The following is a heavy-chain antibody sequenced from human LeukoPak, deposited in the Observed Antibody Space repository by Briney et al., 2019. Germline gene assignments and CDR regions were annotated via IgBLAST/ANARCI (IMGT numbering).Heavy chain of an antibody. D-gene: IGHD3-10*01. V-gene: IGHV3-30*18. J-gene: IGHJ4*02. CDR3: AKAPRGGLWFGELFDY. Sequence: GGSLGLSCAASGFTFSSYGMHWVRQAPGKGLEWVAVISYDGSNKYYADSVKGRFTISRDNSKNTLYLQMNSLRAEDTAVYYCAKAPRGGLWFGELFDYWGQGTLVTVSS. CDR2: ISYDGSNK. CDR1: GFTFSSYG.